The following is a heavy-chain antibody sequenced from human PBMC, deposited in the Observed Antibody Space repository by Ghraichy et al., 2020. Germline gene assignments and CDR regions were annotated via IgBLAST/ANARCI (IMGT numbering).Heavy chain of an antibody. Sequence: SETLSLTCTVSGGSISSYYWSWIRQPPGKGLEWIGYIYYSGSTNYNPSLKSRVTISVDTSKNQFSLKLSSVTAADTAVYYCAREYTLMAVADPDAFDIWGEGRMVTDSS. CDR1: GGSISSYY. J-gene: IGHJ3*02. D-gene: IGHD6-19*01. V-gene: IGHV4-59*01. CDR2: IYYSGST. CDR3: AREYTLMAVADPDAFDI.